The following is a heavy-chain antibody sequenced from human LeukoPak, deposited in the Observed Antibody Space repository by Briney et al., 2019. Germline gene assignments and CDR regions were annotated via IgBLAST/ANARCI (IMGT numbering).Heavy chain of an antibody. V-gene: IGHV4-39*01. Sequence: PSETLSLTCTVSGGSISSSSYYWGWIRQPPGKGLEWIGSIYYSGSTYYNPSLKSRVTISVDTSKNQFSLKLSSVTAADTAVYYCTRDNGGLDYWGQGTLVTVSS. J-gene: IGHJ4*02. CDR2: IYYSGST. CDR1: GGSISSSSYY. D-gene: IGHD4-23*01. CDR3: TRDNGGLDY.